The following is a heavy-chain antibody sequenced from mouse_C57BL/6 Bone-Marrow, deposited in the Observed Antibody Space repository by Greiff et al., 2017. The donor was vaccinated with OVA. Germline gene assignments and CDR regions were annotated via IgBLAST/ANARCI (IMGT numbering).Heavy chain of an antibody. Sequence: VQLQQSVAELVRPGASVKLSCTASGFNIKTTYLHWVKQRPEPGLEWIGRLDPANGNTKSAPTFPGQATITADKSSNTAYLQLSSLISGDTASDYWARGYGNCVGGQGTTRTVSS. CDR3: ARGYGNCV. J-gene: IGHJ2*01. CDR1: GFNIKTTY. D-gene: IGHD2-1*01. V-gene: IGHV14-3*01. CDR2: LDPANGNT.